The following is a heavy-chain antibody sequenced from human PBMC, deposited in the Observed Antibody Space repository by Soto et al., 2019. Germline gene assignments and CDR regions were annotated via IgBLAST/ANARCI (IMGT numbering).Heavy chain of an antibody. Sequence: GGSLRLSCAASGFTFSSYAMSWVRQAPGKGLEWVSAISGSGGSTYYADSVKGRFTISRDNSKNTLYLQMNSLRAEDTAVYYCAKSHYYDSSAYFYYFDYWGQGTLVTVSS. J-gene: IGHJ4*02. D-gene: IGHD3-22*01. V-gene: IGHV3-23*01. CDR2: ISGSGGST. CDR3: AKSHYYDSSAYFYYFDY. CDR1: GFTFSSYA.